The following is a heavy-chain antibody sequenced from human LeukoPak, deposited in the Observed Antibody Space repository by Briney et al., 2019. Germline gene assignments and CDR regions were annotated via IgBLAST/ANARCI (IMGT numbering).Heavy chain of an antibody. CDR3: AREQGQLRFIDY. V-gene: IGHV4-59*01. D-gene: IGHD5-12*01. CDR1: GASISSYY. CDR2: IYHSGST. J-gene: IGHJ4*02. Sequence: PSETLSLTYTVSGASISSYYWSWIRQPPGKGLEWVGYIYHSGSTDYNPSLKSRVAISLDASKNQFSLKLSSVTAADTAVYYCAREQGQLRFIDYWGQGTLVTVSS.